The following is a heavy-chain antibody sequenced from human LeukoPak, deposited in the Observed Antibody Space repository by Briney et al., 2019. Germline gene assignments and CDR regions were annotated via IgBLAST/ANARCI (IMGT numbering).Heavy chain of an antibody. CDR2: IYLEGVR. Sequence: SETLSLTCGVSGGSITTTNWWSWVRQFPGQGLQWVGDIYLEGVRNYNTSPTSRVRMSLDRAKNLLSLNLNSVTAADTAVYYCSRENGAFYPFGYWGQGILVTV. CDR1: GGSITTTNW. V-gene: IGHV4-4*02. J-gene: IGHJ4*02. CDR3: SRENGAFYPFGY. D-gene: IGHD2-8*01.